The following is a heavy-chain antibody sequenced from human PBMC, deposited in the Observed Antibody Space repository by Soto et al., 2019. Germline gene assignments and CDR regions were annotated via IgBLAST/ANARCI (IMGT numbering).Heavy chain of an antibody. J-gene: IGHJ5*02. CDR1: GGSSSSYY. CDR2: IYYSGST. D-gene: IGHD3-9*01. CDR3: ARHVEYYDILTGPHWFDP. V-gene: IGHV4-39*01. Sequence: LETLSLTCTVSGGSSSSYYWGWIRQPPGKGLEWIGSIYYSGSTYYNPSLKSRVTISVDTSKNQFSLKLSSVTAADTAVYYCARHVEYYDILTGPHWFDPWGQGTLVTVSS.